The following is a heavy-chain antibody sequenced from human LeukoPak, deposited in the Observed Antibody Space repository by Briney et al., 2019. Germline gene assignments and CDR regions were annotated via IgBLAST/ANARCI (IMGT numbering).Heavy chain of an antibody. CDR1: GGSFSGYY. CDR2: INHSGST. CDR3: ARVAAYYDILTRPYGMDV. J-gene: IGHJ6*02. Sequence: PSETLSLTCAAYGGSFSGYYWSWIRQPPGKGLEWIGEINHSGSTNYNPSLKSRVTISVDTSKNQFSLKLSSVTAADTAVYYCARVAAYYDILTRPYGMDVWGQGTTVTVSS. V-gene: IGHV4-34*01. D-gene: IGHD3-9*01.